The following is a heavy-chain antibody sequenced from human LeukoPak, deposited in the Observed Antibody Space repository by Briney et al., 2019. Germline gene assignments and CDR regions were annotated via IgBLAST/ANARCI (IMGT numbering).Heavy chain of an antibody. V-gene: IGHV3-23*01. D-gene: IGHD3-3*01. CDR3: ATTLTIFGVADDY. Sequence: GGSLRLSCAASGFTFSSYAMSWVRQAPGKGLEWVSAISGSGGSTYYADSVKGRFTISRDNSKNTLYLQMNSLRAEDTAVYYCATTLTIFGVADDYWGQGTLVTVSS. CDR1: GFTFSSYA. CDR2: ISGSGGST. J-gene: IGHJ4*02.